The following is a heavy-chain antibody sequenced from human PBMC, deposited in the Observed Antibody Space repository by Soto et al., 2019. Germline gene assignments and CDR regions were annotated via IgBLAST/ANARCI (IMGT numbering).Heavy chain of an antibody. CDR1: GFTFSSYG. CDR3: AKDSAGIPKDIVVVPAALLWIVPDY. J-gene: IGHJ4*02. Sequence: GGSLRLSCAASGFTFSSYGMHWVRQAPGKGLEWVAVISYDGSNKYYADSVKGRFTISRDNSKNTLYLQMNSLRAEDTAVYYCAKDSAGIPKDIVVVPAALLWIVPDYWVQGTLVTVSS. V-gene: IGHV3-30*18. CDR2: ISYDGSNK. D-gene: IGHD2-2*01.